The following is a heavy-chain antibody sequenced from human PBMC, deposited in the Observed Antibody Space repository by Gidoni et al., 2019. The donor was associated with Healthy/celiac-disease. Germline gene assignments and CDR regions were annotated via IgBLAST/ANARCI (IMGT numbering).Heavy chain of an antibody. CDR3: AKDHLAVAGRGGFFDY. V-gene: IGHV3-9*01. J-gene: IGHJ4*02. D-gene: IGHD6-19*01. Sequence: EVQLVESGGGLVQPGRSLRLSCADSGFTFDDYAMHWVRQAPGKGLEWVSGISWNSGIIGYADSVKGRFTISRDNAKNSLYLQMNSLRAEDTALYYCAKDHLAVAGRGGFFDYWGQGTLVTVSS. CDR2: ISWNSGII. CDR1: GFTFDDYA.